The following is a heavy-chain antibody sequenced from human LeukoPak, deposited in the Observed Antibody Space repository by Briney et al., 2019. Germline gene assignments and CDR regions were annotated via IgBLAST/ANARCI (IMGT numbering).Heavy chain of an antibody. V-gene: IGHV3-7*03. CDR3: ARDGQPFDS. J-gene: IGHJ4*02. Sequence: PGESLRLSCATSEFTLRSYWMSWVRQAPGKGLEWVANIKQDGSEKYYVDSVKGRFAISRDNAKKSLFLQMNSLRVEDTAVYYCARDGQPFDSWGQGTLVTVSS. CDR2: IKQDGSEK. CDR1: EFTLRSYW.